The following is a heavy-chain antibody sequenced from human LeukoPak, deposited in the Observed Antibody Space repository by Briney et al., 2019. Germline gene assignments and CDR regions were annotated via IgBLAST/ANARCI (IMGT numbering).Heavy chain of an antibody. CDR1: GFTFSSYA. Sequence: GGSLRLSCAASGFTFSSYAMSWVRQAPGKGLEWVSAMSGSSGRTYYADSVKGRFTISRDNSKNTLYVQMNSLRADDTAVYYCAKWGCSGGSCYPFAYWGQGTLVTVSS. CDR3: AKWGCSGGSCYPFAY. D-gene: IGHD2-15*01. V-gene: IGHV3-23*01. J-gene: IGHJ4*02. CDR2: MSGSSGRT.